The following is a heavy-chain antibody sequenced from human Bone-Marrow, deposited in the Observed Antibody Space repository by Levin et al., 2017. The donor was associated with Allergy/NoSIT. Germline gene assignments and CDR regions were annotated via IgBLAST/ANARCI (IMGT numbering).Heavy chain of an antibody. CDR3: TRANRDFYTDS. Sequence: RSGGSLRLSCVASGFTFSDHYMDWVRQTAGKGLEWIGRIRKRGNGYTTEYAASVKGRFIVSRDDSENSLYLQMNSLKTEDTAVYYCTRANRDFYTDSWGHGTLVNVFS. CDR2: IRKRGNGYTT. J-gene: IGHJ5*01. D-gene: IGHD3-3*01. CDR1: GFTFSDHY. V-gene: IGHV3-72*01.